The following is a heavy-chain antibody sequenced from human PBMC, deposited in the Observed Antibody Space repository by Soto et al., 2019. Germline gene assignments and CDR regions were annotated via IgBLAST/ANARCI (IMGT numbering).Heavy chain of an antibody. V-gene: IGHV3-30*18. CDR2: ISYDGSNK. D-gene: IGHD4-4*01. CDR1: GFTFSSYG. Sequence: QVQLVESGGGVVQPGRSLRLSCAASGFTFSSYGMHWVRQAPGKGLEWVAGISYDGSNKYYADSVKGQFTISRDNSKNTLHQQMNSLRAEDTAVYYCAKGPYSNYYFDYWGQGTLVTVSS. CDR3: AKGPYSNYYFDY. J-gene: IGHJ4*02.